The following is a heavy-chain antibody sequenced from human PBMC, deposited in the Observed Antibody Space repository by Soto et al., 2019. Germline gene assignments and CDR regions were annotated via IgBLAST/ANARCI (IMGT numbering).Heavy chain of an antibody. CDR2: INHSGST. D-gene: IGHD3-16*01. CDR1: GATFRGYY. J-gene: IGHJ4*02. Sequence: PAGTLCLTCAVYGATFRGYYWSWIRQPPGKGLEWIGEINHSGSTNYNPSLDSRVTTSVDTSKNKFSLKLSSVTAAETSVYYCARGVVYYDFVWFSRGYYHCFDDWGQGTRVTVSS. V-gene: IGHV4-34*01. CDR3: ARGVVYYDFVWFSRGYYHCFDD.